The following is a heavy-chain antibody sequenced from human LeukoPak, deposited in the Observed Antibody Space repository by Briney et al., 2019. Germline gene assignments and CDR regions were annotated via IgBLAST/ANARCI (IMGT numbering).Heavy chain of an antibody. CDR2: ISSSSSTI. J-gene: IGHJ4*02. CDR1: GFTFSSYS. CDR3: ASPRSGYRYTFDY. D-gene: IGHD3-22*01. Sequence: PGGSLRLSCAASGFTFSSYSMNWVRQAPGKGLEWVSYISSSSSTIYYADSVKGRFTISRDNAKNSLYLQMNSLRAEDTAVYYCASPRSGYRYTFDYWGQGALVTVSS. V-gene: IGHV3-48*04.